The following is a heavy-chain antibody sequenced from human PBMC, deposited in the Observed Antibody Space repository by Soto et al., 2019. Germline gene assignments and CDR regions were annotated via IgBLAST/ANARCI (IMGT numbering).Heavy chain of an antibody. CDR2: SIPFLNIS. V-gene: IGHV1-69*02. D-gene: IGHD1-1*01. Sequence: QVQLVQSGAEVKKPGSSVKVSCKASGGTFSSYVLSWVRQAHGQGLEWMGRSIPFLNISSFAQRFQGRVTITADESTSTAYMELSSLRSEDSAVYYCAHIMVTTRDYQFYYGMDVWGQGTAVTVSS. J-gene: IGHJ6*02. CDR3: AHIMVTTRDYQFYYGMDV. CDR1: GGTFSSYV.